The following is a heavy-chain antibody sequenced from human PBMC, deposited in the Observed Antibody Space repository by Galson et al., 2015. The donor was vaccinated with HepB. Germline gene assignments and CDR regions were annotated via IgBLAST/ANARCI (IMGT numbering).Heavy chain of an antibody. CDR3: ARDLDYYDSSGYYGTFGY. Sequence: SLRLSCAASGFTFSDYYMSWIRQAPGKGLEWVSYISSSGSTIYYADSVKGRFTISRDNAKNSLYLQMNSLRAEDTAVYYCARDLDYYDSSGYYGTFGYWGQGTLVTVSS. CDR2: ISSSGSTI. CDR1: GFTFSDYY. V-gene: IGHV3-11*01. J-gene: IGHJ4*02. D-gene: IGHD3-22*01.